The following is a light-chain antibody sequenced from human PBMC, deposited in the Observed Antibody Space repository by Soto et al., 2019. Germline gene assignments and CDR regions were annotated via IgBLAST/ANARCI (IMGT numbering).Light chain of an antibody. V-gene: IGLV2-8*01. CDR1: SSDIGAYIY. CDR2: EVS. Sequence: QSVLAQPPSASGSPGQSVTISCTGTSSDIGAYIYVSWYQQHPGKAPKLMISEVSRRPSGVPERFSGSKSGNTASLTVSGLQADDEADYYCCSYAGSYTYVFGTGTKVTVL. J-gene: IGLJ1*01. CDR3: CSYAGSYTYV.